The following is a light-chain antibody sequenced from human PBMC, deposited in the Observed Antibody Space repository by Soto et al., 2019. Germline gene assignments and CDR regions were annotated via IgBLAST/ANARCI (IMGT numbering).Light chain of an antibody. CDR3: QKYNSAPIT. V-gene: IGKV1-27*01. Sequence: EIQMTTSPSSLSASVGERATLTCRASQGISNYLAWYQQKPGKVPKLLIYDASTLQSGVPSRFSGSGSGTDFTLTISSLQPEEFATYYCQKYNSAPITCGQGTRREIK. CDR1: QGISNY. J-gene: IGKJ5*01. CDR2: DAS.